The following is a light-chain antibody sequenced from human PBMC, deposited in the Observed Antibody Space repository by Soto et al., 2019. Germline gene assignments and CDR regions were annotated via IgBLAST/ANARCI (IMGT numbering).Light chain of an antibody. J-gene: IGKJ1*01. CDR3: QQYGNSPRT. CDR1: QSVSSSY. Sequence: EIVLTQSPGTLSLSPGERATLSCRASQSVSSSYLAWYQQRPGQAPRLLIYAASRRATGIPDRFSGSESGTDFTLTISRLEPEDFAVYYCQQYGNSPRTLGQGTKVDIK. CDR2: AAS. V-gene: IGKV3-20*01.